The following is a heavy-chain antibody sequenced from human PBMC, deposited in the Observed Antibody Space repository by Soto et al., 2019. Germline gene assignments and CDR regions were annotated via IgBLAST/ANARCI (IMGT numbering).Heavy chain of an antibody. CDR1: GGSISSGGYY. D-gene: IGHD1-26*01. V-gene: IGHV4-31*03. Sequence: QVQLQESGPGLVKPSQTLSLTCTVSGGSISSGGYYWSWIRQHPGKGLEWIGYTYYSGSNYYNPSLSSRVTISVDTPKNQFSLKLSCVTDADTVVYYCARDGSGSYLTYWGQGTLVTVSS. CDR2: TYYSGSN. J-gene: IGHJ4*02. CDR3: ARDGSGSYLTY.